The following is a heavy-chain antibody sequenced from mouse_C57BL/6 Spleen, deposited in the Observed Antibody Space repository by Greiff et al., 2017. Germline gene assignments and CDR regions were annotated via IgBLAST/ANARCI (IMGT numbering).Heavy chain of an antibody. CDR3: AKNEGYDEGFAY. CDR1: GFSLTSYG. D-gene: IGHD2-2*01. J-gene: IGHJ3*01. Sequence: VQRVESGPGLVQPSQRLSITCTVSGFSLTSYGVHWVRQSPGKGLEWLGVIWRGGSTDYNAAFMSRLSITKDNSKSQVFFKMNSLQANDTAIYYCAKNEGYDEGFAYWGQGTLVTVSA. V-gene: IGHV2-5*01. CDR2: IWRGGST.